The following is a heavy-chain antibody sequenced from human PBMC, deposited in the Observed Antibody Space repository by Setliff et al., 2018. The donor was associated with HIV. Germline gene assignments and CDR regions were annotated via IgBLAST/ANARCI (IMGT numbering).Heavy chain of an antibody. V-gene: IGHV1-2*06. CDR1: GYTFTGYY. CDR3: ARHKYGLTYYYDTRSHMDV. CDR2: INPNSGGT. J-gene: IGHJ6*03. D-gene: IGHD3-22*01. Sequence: ASVKVSCKASGYTFTGYYMHWVRQAPGQGLEWMGRINPNSGGTNYAQKFQGRVTMTRDTSISTAYMELSRLRSDDTAVYYCARHKYGLTYYYDTRSHMDVWGKGTAVTVSS.